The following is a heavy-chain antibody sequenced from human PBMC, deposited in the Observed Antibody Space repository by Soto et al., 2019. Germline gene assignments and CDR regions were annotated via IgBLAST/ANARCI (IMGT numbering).Heavy chain of an antibody. CDR3: ASTDYGDYFDAFDI. CDR2: IKQDGSEK. Sequence: GGSLRLSCAASGFTFSSYWMSWVRQAPGKGLEWVANIKQDGSEKYYVDSVKGRFTISRDNAKNSLYLQMNSLRAEDTAVYYCASTDYGDYFDAFDIWGQGTMVTVSS. V-gene: IGHV3-7*05. J-gene: IGHJ3*02. D-gene: IGHD4-17*01. CDR1: GFTFSSYW.